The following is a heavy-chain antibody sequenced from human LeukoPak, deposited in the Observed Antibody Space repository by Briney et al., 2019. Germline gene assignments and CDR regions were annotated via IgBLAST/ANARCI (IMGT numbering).Heavy chain of an antibody. D-gene: IGHD3-22*01. Sequence: SETLSLTCTVSGDSVSGISFYWSWIRQPPGKGLQYIGYIQYSGSTNYNPSLKSRVTISVDTSKNQFSLKLSSVTAEDTDAYFCARYYDSSGYGSTPHLDYWGQGTLVTVSS. J-gene: IGHJ4*02. CDR1: GDSVSGISFY. CDR2: IQYSGST. CDR3: ARYYDSSGYGSTPHLDY. V-gene: IGHV4-61*01.